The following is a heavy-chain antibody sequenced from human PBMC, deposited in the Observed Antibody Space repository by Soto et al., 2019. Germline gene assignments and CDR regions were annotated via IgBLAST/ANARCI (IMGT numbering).Heavy chain of an antibody. CDR2: ISWDGGST. D-gene: IGHD3-22*01. CDR3: AKDMGAGLDYYGMDA. V-gene: IGHV3-43*01. Sequence: GGSPRLSCAASGFTFDDYTMHWVRQAPGKGLEWVSLISWDGGSTYYAESVKGRFTISRDNSKNSLYLQMNSLRTEDTALYYCAKDMGAGLDYYGMDAWGQGTTVTVSS. J-gene: IGHJ6*02. CDR1: GFTFDDYT.